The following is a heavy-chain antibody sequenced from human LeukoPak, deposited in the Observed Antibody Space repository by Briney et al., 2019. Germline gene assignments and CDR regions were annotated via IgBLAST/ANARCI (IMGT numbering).Heavy chain of an antibody. CDR3: AKDLGTLLDAFDI. J-gene: IGHJ3*02. D-gene: IGHD3-10*01. CDR1: GFTFSTYA. CDR2: IRYDGSNK. Sequence: GGSLRLSCAASGFTFSTYAMHWVRQAPGKGLEWVAFIRYDGSNKYYADSVKGRFTISRDNSKNTLYLQMNSLRAEDTAVYYCAKDLGTLLDAFDIWGQGTMVTVSS. V-gene: IGHV3-30*02.